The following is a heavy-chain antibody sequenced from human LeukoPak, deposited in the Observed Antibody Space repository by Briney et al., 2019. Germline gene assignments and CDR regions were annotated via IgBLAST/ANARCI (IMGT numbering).Heavy chain of an antibody. V-gene: IGHV3-23*01. CDR2: ISGSGGST. CDR3: AKDEGSSGYKN. Sequence: RGSLRLSCAASGFTFSSYAMSWVRQAPGKGLEWVSAISGSGGSTYYADSVKGRFTISRDNSKNTLYLQMNSLRAEDTAVYYCAKDEGSSGYKNWGQGTLVTVSS. CDR1: GFTFSSYA. D-gene: IGHD3-22*01. J-gene: IGHJ4*02.